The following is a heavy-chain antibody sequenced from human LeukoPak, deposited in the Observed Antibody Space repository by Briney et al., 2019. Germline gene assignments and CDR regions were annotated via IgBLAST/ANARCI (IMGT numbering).Heavy chain of an antibody. CDR1: GYTFTSYG. D-gene: IGHD5-18*01. CDR3: ASGIQLWLFDY. Sequence: ASVKVSCKASGYTFTSYGFNWVRQAPGQGLEWMGWISAYNGNTNSAQKLQGRVTMTTDTSTSTAYMELRSLRSDDTAVYYCASGIQLWLFDYWGQGTLATVSS. V-gene: IGHV1-18*01. J-gene: IGHJ4*02. CDR2: ISAYNGNT.